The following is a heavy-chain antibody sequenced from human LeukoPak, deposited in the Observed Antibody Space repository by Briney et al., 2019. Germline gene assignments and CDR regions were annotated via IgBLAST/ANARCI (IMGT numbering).Heavy chain of an antibody. CDR3: ARLVRVGTLAFDI. CDR2: ISSNGGST. D-gene: IGHD2-8*02. CDR1: GFTFSSYA. J-gene: IGHJ3*02. V-gene: IGHV3-64*01. Sequence: PGGSLRLSCAASGFTFSSYAMHWVRQAPGKGLEYVSAISSNGGSTYYANSVKGRFTISRDNSKNTLYLQMGSLRAEDMAVYYCARLVRVGTLAFDIWGQGTMVTVSS.